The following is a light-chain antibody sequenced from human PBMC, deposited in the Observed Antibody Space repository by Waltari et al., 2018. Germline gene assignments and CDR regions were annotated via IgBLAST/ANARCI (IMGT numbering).Light chain of an antibody. CDR3: QQYYSTPYT. Sequence: DIAMTQSPDFLAGSLGRRATIHSKATQSVLYNSNNKDYLAWYQHRPGQPPKLLIYWASTREAGVPDRFSGSGSGTDFTLTISSLQAEDVAVYFCQQYYSTPYTFGQGTKLEIK. V-gene: IGKV4-1*01. CDR2: WAS. CDR1: QSVLYNSNNKDY. J-gene: IGKJ2*01.